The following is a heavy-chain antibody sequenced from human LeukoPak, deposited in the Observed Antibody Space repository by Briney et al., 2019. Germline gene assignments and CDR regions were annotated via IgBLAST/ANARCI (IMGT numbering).Heavy chain of an antibody. CDR1: GDSVSSNSAA. CDR2: TYYRSKWYY. Sequence: QTLSLTCAISGDSVSSNSAAWHWIRQSPSRGLEWLGRTYYRSKWYYDYAVSVKSRITINPDTAKNQFSLQLNSVTPEDTAVYYCARMTTVVTRAYDYWGQGTLVTVSS. V-gene: IGHV6-1*01. J-gene: IGHJ4*02. CDR3: ARMTTVVTRAYDY. D-gene: IGHD4-23*01.